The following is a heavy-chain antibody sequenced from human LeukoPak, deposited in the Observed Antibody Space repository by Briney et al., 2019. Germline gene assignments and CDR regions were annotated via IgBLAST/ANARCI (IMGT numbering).Heavy chain of an antibody. CDR3: ARDAGGDYYFDY. CDR2: IYSGGST. CDR1: GFTFSSYA. D-gene: IGHD2-21*02. Sequence: GGSLGLSCAASGFTFSSYAMSWVRQAPGKGLEWVSVIYSGGSTYYADSVKGRFTISRDNSKNTLYLQMNSLRAEDTAVYYCARDAGGDYYFDYWGQGTLVTVSS. J-gene: IGHJ4*02. V-gene: IGHV3-53*01.